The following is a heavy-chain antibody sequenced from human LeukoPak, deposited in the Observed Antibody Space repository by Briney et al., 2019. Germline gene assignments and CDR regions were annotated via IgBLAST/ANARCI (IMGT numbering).Heavy chain of an antibody. CDR3: AKGDYYDSSALGNFDY. D-gene: IGHD3-22*01. Sequence: GGSLRLSCAASGFTFSSYAMSWVRQAPGKGLEWVSAISGSGGSTYYADSVKGRFTISRDKSKNTLYLQMNSLRVEDTAGYYCAKGDYYDSSALGNFDYWGQGTLVTVSS. J-gene: IGHJ4*02. CDR2: ISGSGGST. V-gene: IGHV3-23*01. CDR1: GFTFSSYA.